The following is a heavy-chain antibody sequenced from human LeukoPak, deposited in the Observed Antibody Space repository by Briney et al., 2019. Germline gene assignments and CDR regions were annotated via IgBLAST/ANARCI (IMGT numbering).Heavy chain of an antibody. V-gene: IGHV6-1*01. CDR2: TYYRSKWYY. D-gene: IGHD6-25*01. CDR3: ARITASGSHDY. J-gene: IGHJ4*02. Sequence: SQTLSLTCAISGDSVSSTSAAWNWIRPSPSRGLEGVGRTYYRSKWYYDYAMSVKGRVTINPDTSKNQFSLQLNSVTHDDTAMYYCARITASGSHDYWGQGTLVTVSS. CDR1: GDSVSSTSAA.